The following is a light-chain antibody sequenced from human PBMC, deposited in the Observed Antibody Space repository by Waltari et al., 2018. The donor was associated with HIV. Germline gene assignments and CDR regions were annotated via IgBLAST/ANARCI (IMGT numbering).Light chain of an antibody. CDR1: NLASKD. V-gene: IGLV3-9*01. Sequence: SYELTQTPSVSVSLGQTATVACGGDNLASKDVHWDQQKPGRPHVLVIYDNNKRPSGIPGRVSGFKSGLTATLTISGAQGDDDSDYYCQVWDSDTWGFGSGTKFTVL. J-gene: IGLJ1*01. CDR2: DNN. CDR3: QVWDSDTWG.